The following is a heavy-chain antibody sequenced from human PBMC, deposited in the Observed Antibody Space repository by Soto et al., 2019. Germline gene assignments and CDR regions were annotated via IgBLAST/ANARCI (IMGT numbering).Heavy chain of an antibody. Sequence: PSETLSLTCTVSDDFISSYYWNWIRQPAGKGLEWIGRVSTSGATNYNPSLESRVTMSVDTSKNQFSLKLTSVTAADTAVYFCARADYEILTGSYAMDVWGQGTTVTAP. CDR3: ARADYEILTGSYAMDV. CDR2: VSTSGAT. J-gene: IGHJ6*02. D-gene: IGHD3-9*01. CDR1: DDFISSYY. V-gene: IGHV4-4*07.